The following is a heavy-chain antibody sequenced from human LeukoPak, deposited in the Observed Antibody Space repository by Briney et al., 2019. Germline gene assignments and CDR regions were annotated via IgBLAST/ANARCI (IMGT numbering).Heavy chain of an antibody. D-gene: IGHD5-18*01. CDR1: GYTFTTYG. V-gene: IGHV1-2*02. J-gene: IGHJ4*02. CDR2: INANSGDA. CDR3: ASGYSYRY. Sequence: GASVKVSCKASGYTFTTYGISWVRQAPGQGLEWMGWINANSGDADYAQKFHGRVTMTRDPSISTAYVELSRLRSDDTAVYYCASGYSYRYWGQGTLVTVSS.